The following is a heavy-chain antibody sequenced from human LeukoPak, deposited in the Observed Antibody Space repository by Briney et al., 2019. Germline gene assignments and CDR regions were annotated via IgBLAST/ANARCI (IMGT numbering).Heavy chain of an antibody. J-gene: IGHJ5*02. V-gene: IGHV1-18*01. CDR3: ARDLGYCSFGFGLGNCNRKWFDP. Sequence: GASVTVSCKASGYTFTSSGINWVRRAHGPGLEWMGWVSTYSGNTNYAQKFQGRVTMTRDTSTNTAYMELKNMSPDDTAIYYCARDLGYCSFGFGLGNCNRKWFDPWGQGTLVSVSS. D-gene: IGHD2-2*03. CDR2: VSTYSGNT. CDR1: GYTFTSSG.